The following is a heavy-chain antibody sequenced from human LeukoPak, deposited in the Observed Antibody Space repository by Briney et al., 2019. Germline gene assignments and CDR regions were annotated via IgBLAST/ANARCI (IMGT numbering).Heavy chain of an antibody. V-gene: IGHV3-21*01. CDR2: ISSSSSYI. J-gene: IGHJ4*02. D-gene: IGHD3-22*01. CDR3: ARDRRTYYDSSGYPDY. Sequence: AGGSLRLSCTASGFIFRSYWMHWVRQAPGKGLEWVSSISSSSSYIYYADSVKGRFTISRDNAKNSLYLQMNSLRAEDTAVYYCARDRRTYYDSSGYPDYWGQGTLVTVSS. CDR1: GFIFRSYW.